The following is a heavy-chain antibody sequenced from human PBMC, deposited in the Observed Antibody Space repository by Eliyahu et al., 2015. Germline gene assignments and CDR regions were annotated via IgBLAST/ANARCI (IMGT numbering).Heavy chain of an antibody. CDR3: AREFGGGHFDY. CDR2: VSSDGGIA. V-gene: IGHV3-74*01. Sequence: EVQLVXSGGGLVQPGGSLXISCVSXGFTFSXYWMHWVRQAPGKGLVWVSRVSSDGGIADYADSVKGRFTISRDNAKNTLYLQINSLRADDTAVYFCAREFGGGHFDYWGQGTLVTVSS. CDR1: GFTFSXYW. D-gene: IGHD2-21*01. J-gene: IGHJ4*02.